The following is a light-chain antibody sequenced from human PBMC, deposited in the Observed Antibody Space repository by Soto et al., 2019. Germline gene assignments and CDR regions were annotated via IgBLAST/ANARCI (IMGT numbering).Light chain of an antibody. CDR2: DAS. Sequence: IPMAQSPSTLSASVGDRVTITCWVSQSIDNRSAWYQQKPGKAPKALIYDASTLESWVPSRFSGSGSGTKFPLTLISLHPDDFEIYYCQRYSFQSTFGQGTKVEV. J-gene: IGKJ1*01. CDR3: QRYSFQST. V-gene: IGKV1-5*03. CDR1: QSIDNR.